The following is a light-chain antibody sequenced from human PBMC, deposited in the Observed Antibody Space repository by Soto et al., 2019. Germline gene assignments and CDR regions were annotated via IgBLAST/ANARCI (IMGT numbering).Light chain of an antibody. CDR2: AAS. V-gene: IGKV3-20*01. CDR3: QQYGSSPAWT. J-gene: IGKJ1*01. CDR1: QSVRSN. Sequence: EIVMTQSPATLSVSPVEWATLSCRASQSVRSNLAWYQQRPGQAPRLLIYAASSRATGIPDRFSGSGSGTDFTLTISRLEPEDFAVYYCQQYGSSPAWTFGQGTKVDIK.